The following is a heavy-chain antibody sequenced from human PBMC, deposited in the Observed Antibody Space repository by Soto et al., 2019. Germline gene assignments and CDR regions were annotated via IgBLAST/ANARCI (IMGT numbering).Heavy chain of an antibody. CDR1: GFTFSSYG. CDR3: AKELELLGGSDY. V-gene: IGHV3-30*18. CDR2: ISYDGSNK. D-gene: IGHD1-7*01. J-gene: IGHJ4*02. Sequence: GSLRLSCAASGFTFSSYGMHWVRQAPGKGLEWVAVISYDGSNKYYADSVKGRFTISRDNSKNTLYLQMNSLRAEDTAVYYCAKELELLGGSDYWGQGTLVTVSS.